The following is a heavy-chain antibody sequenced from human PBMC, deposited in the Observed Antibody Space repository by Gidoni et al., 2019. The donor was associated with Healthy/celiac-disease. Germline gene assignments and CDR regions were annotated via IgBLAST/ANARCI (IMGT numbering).Heavy chain of an antibody. CDR1: GYTFTSYA. Sequence: QVQLVQSGAEVKKPGASVKVSCKASGYTFTSYAMHWVRQAPGQRLEWMGWINAGNGNTKYSQKFQGRVTITRDTSASTAYMELSSLRSEDTAVYYCARATTVTTYYYYGMDVWGQGTTVTVSS. V-gene: IGHV1-3*01. J-gene: IGHJ6*02. CDR2: INAGNGNT. D-gene: IGHD4-4*01. CDR3: ARATTVTTYYYYGMDV.